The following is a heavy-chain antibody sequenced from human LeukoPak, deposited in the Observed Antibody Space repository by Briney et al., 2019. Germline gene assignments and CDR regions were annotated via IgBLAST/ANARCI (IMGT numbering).Heavy chain of an antibody. D-gene: IGHD3-22*01. CDR1: GGSISSHY. Sequence: SETLSLTCTVSGGSISSHYWSWIRQPPGKGLEWIGYIYYSGSTNYNPSLKSRVTISVDTSKNQFSLKLSSVTAADTAVYYCAHTRTYYYDSSGYYLDYWGQGTLVTVSS. V-gene: IGHV4-59*11. CDR3: AHTRTYYYDSSGYYLDY. CDR2: IYYSGST. J-gene: IGHJ4*02.